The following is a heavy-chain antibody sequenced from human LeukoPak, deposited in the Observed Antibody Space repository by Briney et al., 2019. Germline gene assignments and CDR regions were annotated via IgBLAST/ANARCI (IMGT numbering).Heavy chain of an antibody. CDR2: INPSGGST. CDR3: ALGSFYSGYDSPDY. V-gene: IGHV1-46*01. CDR1: GYTFTTYA. D-gene: IGHD5-12*01. Sequence: ASVKVSCKASGYTFTTYAMNWVRQAPGQGLEWMGIINPSGGSTSYAQKFQGRVTMTRDTSISTAYMELSRLRSDDTAVYYCALGSFYSGYDSPDYWGQGTLVTVSS. J-gene: IGHJ4*02.